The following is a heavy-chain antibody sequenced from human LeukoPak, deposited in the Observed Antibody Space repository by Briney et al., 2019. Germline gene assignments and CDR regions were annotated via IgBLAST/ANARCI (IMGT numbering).Heavy chain of an antibody. CDR3: ARSSLGTGSKPYWIDY. D-gene: IGHD1-1*01. CDR2: YSGST. V-gene: IGHV4-39*01. CDR1: GDSIRGSSYY. J-gene: IGHJ4*02. Sequence: SETLSLTCTVSGDSIRGSSYYWSWIRQPPGKGLEYIGSYSGSTYYNPSLKSRVTISVDTSKKQFSLKLSSVTAADTAVYYCARSSLGTGSKPYWIDYWGQGTLVTVSS.